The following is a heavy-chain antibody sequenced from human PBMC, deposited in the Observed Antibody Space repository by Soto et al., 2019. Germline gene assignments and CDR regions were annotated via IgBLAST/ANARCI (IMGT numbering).Heavy chain of an antibody. CDR2: ISAHNGNT. J-gene: IGHJ4*02. V-gene: IGHV1-18*01. CDR1: GYTFTSYG. CDR3: ARGRYGDY. Sequence: QVHLVQSGAEVKKPGASVKVSCKASGYTFTSYGITWVRQAPGQGLEWMGWISAHNGNTDYAQKLQGRVIVTRDPSTSTACMELRSMISDETAVYYCARGRYGDYWGQGALVTVSS. D-gene: IGHD1-1*01.